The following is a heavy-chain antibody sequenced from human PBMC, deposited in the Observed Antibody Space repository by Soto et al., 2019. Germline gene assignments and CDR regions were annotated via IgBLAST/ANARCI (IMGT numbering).Heavy chain of an antibody. D-gene: IGHD2-15*01. CDR2: ISYDGSNK. V-gene: IGHV3-30-3*01. J-gene: IGHJ6*02. Sequence: QVQLVESGGGVVQPGRSLRLSCAASGFTFSSYAMHWVRQAPGKGLEWVAVISYDGSNKYYADSVKGRFTISRDNSKNTLYLQMNSLRAEDTAVYYCARDRKWSNRFDPYYYYGMDVWGQGTTVTVSS. CDR3: ARDRKWSNRFDPYYYYGMDV. CDR1: GFTFSSYA.